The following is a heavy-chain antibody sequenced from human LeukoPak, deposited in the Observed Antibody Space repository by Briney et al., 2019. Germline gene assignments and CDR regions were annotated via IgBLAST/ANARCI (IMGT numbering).Heavy chain of an antibody. Sequence: GGSLRLSCAASGLTFSKYWMTWVRQAPGKGLEWVANINQIGIEKYYVDSVKGRFTISRDNAKNSLYLQMNSLRADDTAVYYCARDKEEMVRAPYAFGIWGQGTMVTVSS. V-gene: IGHV3-7*01. J-gene: IGHJ3*02. CDR2: INQIGIEK. CDR3: ARDKEEMVRAPYAFGI. D-gene: IGHD3-10*01. CDR1: GLTFSKYW.